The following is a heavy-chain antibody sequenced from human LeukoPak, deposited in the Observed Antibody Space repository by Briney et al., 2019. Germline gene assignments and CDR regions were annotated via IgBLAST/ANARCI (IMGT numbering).Heavy chain of an antibody. V-gene: IGHV5-51*01. Sequence: GASLKISCEGAGSFITSYWIGWVRQLPGKGVEWMGIIYPGDSDTTSSPSFQGQVTISADQSISTAYLQWSSLKASDTAMYYWARSWFGEEGTAFEIWGQGTMVTVSS. D-gene: IGHD3-10*01. CDR1: GSFITSYW. CDR3: ARSWFGEEGTAFEI. CDR2: IYPGDSDT. J-gene: IGHJ3*02.